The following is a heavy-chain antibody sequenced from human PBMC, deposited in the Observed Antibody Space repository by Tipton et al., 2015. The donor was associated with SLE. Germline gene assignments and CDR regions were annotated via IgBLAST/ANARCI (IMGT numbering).Heavy chain of an antibody. J-gene: IGHJ4*02. V-gene: IGHV3-66*02. Sequence: SLRLSCAVSGFTVSRDYLSWVRQAPGKGLECISDIYSDGKTHYVDSVKGRFTISRDNSKNTLYLQMNSLRVEDTAVYYCTRDSWGLGRNWGQGTLVTVSS. CDR3: TRDSWGLGRN. D-gene: IGHD3-16*01. CDR2: IYSDGKT. CDR1: GFTVSRDY.